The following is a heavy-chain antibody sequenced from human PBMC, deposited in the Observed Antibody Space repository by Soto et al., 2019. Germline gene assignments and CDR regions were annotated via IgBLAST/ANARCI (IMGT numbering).Heavy chain of an antibody. J-gene: IGHJ4*02. V-gene: IGHV5-10-1*01. CDR3: ARQIYDSDTGPNFQYYFDS. Sequence: SGESLKISCKGSGYSFAVYCITWVRQKPWKGLEWMGRIDPSDSQTYYSPSFRGHVTISVTKSITTVFLQWSSLRASDTAMYYCARQIYDSDTGPNFQYYFDSWGQGTPVTVSS. CDR1: GYSFAVYC. CDR2: IDPSDSQT. D-gene: IGHD3-22*01.